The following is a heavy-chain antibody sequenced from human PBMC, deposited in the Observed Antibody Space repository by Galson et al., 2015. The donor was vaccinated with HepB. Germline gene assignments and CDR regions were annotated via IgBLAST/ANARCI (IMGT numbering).Heavy chain of an antibody. CDR1: GYSFTSYW. Sequence: QSGAEVKKPGESLRISCKGSGYSFTSYWISWVRQMPGKGLEWMGRIDPSDSYTNYSPSFQGHVTISADKSISTAYLQWSSLKASDTAMYYCARQNYYGSGSYQYYYGMDVWGQGTTVTVSS. V-gene: IGHV5-10-1*01. CDR3: ARQNYYGSGSYQYYYGMDV. CDR2: IDPSDSYT. D-gene: IGHD3-10*01. J-gene: IGHJ6*02.